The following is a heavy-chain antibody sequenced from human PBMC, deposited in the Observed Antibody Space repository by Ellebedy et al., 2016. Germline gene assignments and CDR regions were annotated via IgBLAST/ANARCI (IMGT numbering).Heavy chain of an antibody. D-gene: IGHD6-19*01. CDR2: IYSGGST. CDR3: AKDPSIAVVWGAFFDY. CDR1: GFTFSSYA. V-gene: IGHV3-23*03. J-gene: IGHJ4*02. Sequence: GESLKISXAASGFTFSSYAMSWVRQAPGKGLEWVSVIYSGGSTYYADSVKGRFTISRHNSKNTLYLQMNSLRAEDTAVYYCAKDPSIAVVWGAFFDYWGQGTLVTVSS.